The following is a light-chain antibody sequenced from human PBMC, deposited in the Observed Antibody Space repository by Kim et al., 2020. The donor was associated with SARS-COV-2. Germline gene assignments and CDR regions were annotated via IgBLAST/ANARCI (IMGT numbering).Light chain of an antibody. CDR2: DVY. Sequence: GQSITISSTGTSSDIGIYNYVSWFQQHPGTAPKLMIYDVYRRPGGVSSRFAGSKCGSTASLTISGLEAEDAADYYCRSYTINYTWVFGGGTQLTVL. J-gene: IGLJ3*02. CDR1: SSDIGIYNY. V-gene: IGLV2-14*04. CDR3: RSYTINYTWV.